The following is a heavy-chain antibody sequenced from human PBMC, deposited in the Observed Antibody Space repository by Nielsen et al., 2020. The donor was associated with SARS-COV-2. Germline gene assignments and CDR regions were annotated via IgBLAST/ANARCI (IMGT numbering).Heavy chain of an antibody. V-gene: IGHV3-15*01. Sequence: WIRQPPGKGLEWVGRIKSKTDGGTTDYAAPVKGRFTISRDNSKNTLYLQMNSLRAEDTAVYYCARDQEAASGFWSGYYTAYYYGMDVWGQGTTVTVSS. CDR3: ARDQEAASGFWSGYYTAYYYGMDV. CDR2: IKSKTDGGTT. J-gene: IGHJ6*02. D-gene: IGHD3-3*01.